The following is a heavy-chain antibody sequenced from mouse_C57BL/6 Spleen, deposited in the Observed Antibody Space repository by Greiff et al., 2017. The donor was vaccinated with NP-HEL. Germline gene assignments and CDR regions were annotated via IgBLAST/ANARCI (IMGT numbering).Heavy chain of an antibody. J-gene: IGHJ2*01. D-gene: IGHD1-1*01. Sequence: VKLMESGAELVRPGASVKLSCKASGYTFTDYYINWVKQRPGQGLEWIARIYPGSGNTYYNEKFKGKATLTAEKSSSTAYMQLSSLTSEDSAVYFCARWGSSSFDYWGQGTTLTVSS. CDR1: GYTFTDYY. CDR3: ARWGSSSFDY. V-gene: IGHV1-76*01. CDR2: IYPGSGNT.